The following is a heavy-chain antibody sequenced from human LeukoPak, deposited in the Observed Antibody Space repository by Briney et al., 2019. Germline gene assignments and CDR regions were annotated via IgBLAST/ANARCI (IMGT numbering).Heavy chain of an antibody. CDR3: AADMITGAFDI. CDR2: IVVGSANT. D-gene: IGHD3-16*01. V-gene: IGHV1-58*01. CDR1: TFTFTSIA. J-gene: IGHJ3*02. Sequence: ASVKVSCKASTFTFTSIAVQWVRQARGQRLEWIGWIVVGSANTNYAQQFQERVTITRDMSTSTTYMESSSLRSEDTAVYYCAADMITGAFDIWGQGTMVTVSS.